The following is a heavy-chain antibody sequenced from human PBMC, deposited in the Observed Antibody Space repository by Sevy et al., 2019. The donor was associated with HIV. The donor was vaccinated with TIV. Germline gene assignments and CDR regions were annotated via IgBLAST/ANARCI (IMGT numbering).Heavy chain of an antibody. Sequence: ASVKVSCKASGGTFSSYAISWVRQAPGQGLEWMGGIIPIFGTANYAQKFQGRVTITADESTSTAYMELGSLRSEDTAVYYCAGARWAAAGTGFDYYYYGMDVWGQGTTVTVSS. D-gene: IGHD6-13*01. CDR3: AGARWAAAGTGFDYYYYGMDV. J-gene: IGHJ6*02. V-gene: IGHV1-69*13. CDR1: GGTFSSYA. CDR2: IIPIFGTA.